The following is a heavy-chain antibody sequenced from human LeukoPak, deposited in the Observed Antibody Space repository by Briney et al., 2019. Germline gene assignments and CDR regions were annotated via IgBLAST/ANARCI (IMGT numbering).Heavy chain of an antibody. J-gene: IGHJ4*02. Sequence: PSETLSLTCTVSGGSISSSSYYWGWIRQPPGKGLEWIGSIYYSGSTYYNPSRKSRVTISVDTSKNQFSLKLSSVTAADTAVYYCARHQAAAGVDYWGQGTLVTVSS. V-gene: IGHV4-39*01. D-gene: IGHD6-13*01. CDR2: IYYSGST. CDR1: GGSISSSSYY. CDR3: ARHQAAAGVDY.